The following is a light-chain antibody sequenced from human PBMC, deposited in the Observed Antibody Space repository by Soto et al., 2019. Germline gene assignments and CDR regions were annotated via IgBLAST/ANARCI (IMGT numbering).Light chain of an antibody. CDR3: GTWDSSLSVV. J-gene: IGLJ2*01. V-gene: IGLV1-51*01. CDR2: GNN. Sequence: QSVLTQPPSVSAAPGQKVTISCSGSSSNIGNNYVSWYQQLPGTAPKLLIYGNNKRPSGIPDRFSGSKSGTSATLGITGLQTGDEADYYCGTWDSSLSVVFGGGTKLTVL. CDR1: SSNIGNNY.